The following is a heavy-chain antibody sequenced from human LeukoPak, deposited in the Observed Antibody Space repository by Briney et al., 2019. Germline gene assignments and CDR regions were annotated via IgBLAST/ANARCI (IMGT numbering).Heavy chain of an antibody. D-gene: IGHD3-22*01. Sequence: SETLSLTCAVYGGSFSGYYWSWIRQPPGKGLEWIGEINHSGSTNYNPSLKSRVTISVDTSKNQFSLKLSSVTAADTAVYYCARDRRLHYYDSSGPLGYDYHSLDVWGQGTTVTVSS. CDR1: GGSFSGYY. CDR2: INHSGST. V-gene: IGHV4-34*01. J-gene: IGHJ6*02. CDR3: ARDRRLHYYDSSGPLGYDYHSLDV.